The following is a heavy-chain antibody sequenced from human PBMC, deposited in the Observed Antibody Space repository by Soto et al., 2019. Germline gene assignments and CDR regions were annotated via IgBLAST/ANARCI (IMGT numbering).Heavy chain of an antibody. Sequence: SLKVSCKATGGTFSSYAMNWVGQAPGQKLEWVGGIIPIFGTANYAQKFQGRVTITADESTSTAYMELSSLRSEDTAVYYCARGPDYYGSGRGGRFDYWGQGTLVTVSS. CDR1: GGTFSSYA. D-gene: IGHD3-10*01. J-gene: IGHJ4*02. CDR2: IIPIFGTA. V-gene: IGHV1-69*01. CDR3: ARGPDYYGSGRGGRFDY.